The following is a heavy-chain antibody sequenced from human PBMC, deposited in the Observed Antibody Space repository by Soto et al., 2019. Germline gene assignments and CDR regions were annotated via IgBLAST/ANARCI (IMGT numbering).Heavy chain of an antibody. V-gene: IGHV1-69*02. CDR2: FNPILSFS. CDR1: GDTFNFYT. Sequence: QVQLVQSGAEVKKPGSSVKVSCKASGDTFNFYTINWVRQAPGLGLEWMGRFNPILSFSNSALKFQGRVTMTADKSTGTAYMVLGSLRSEDTAIYSCATSFGSGSPAFDYWGQGALVTVSS. CDR3: ATSFGSGSPAFDY. D-gene: IGHD3-10*01. J-gene: IGHJ4*02.